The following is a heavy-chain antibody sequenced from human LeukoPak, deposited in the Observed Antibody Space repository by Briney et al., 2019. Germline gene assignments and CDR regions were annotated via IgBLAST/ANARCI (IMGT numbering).Heavy chain of an antibody. Sequence: GASVKVSCKASGYTFTDYYVHWVRQAPGQGLEWMGIINTSHGGTSYTHKFQGRVTMTRDMSTNTVYMELGSLRSEDTAVYYCARGASYVSGTYGAFDYWGQGTLVTVSS. CDR1: GYTFTDYY. J-gene: IGHJ4*02. V-gene: IGHV1-46*01. CDR2: INTSHGGT. D-gene: IGHD3-10*01. CDR3: ARGASYVSGTYGAFDY.